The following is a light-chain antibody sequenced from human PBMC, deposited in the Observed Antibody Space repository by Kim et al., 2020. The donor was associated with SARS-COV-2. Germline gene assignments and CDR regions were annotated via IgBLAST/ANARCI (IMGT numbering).Light chain of an antibody. V-gene: IGKV3-20*01. J-gene: IGKJ1*01. CDR1: QSVSGTD. CDR2: GAS. CDR3: QKYDSSSRWT. Sequence: RVERATLSCRACQSVSGTDLAWYQQKPGQAPGLLIYGASSRATCIPDRFSVSGSGTDFTLTINGLEPEDFAVYYCQKYDSSSRWTFGQGTKVGIK.